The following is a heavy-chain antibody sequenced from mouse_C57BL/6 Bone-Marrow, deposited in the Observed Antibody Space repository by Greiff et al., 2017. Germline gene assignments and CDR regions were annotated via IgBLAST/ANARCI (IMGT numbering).Heavy chain of an antibody. CDR1: GFTFSSYA. Sequence: EVKLMESGGGLVKPGGSLKLSCAASGFTFSSYAMSWFRQTPEKRLEWVATISDGGSYTYYPDNVKGRFTISRDNAKNNLYLQMSHLKSEDTAMYYCARDRTMDYWGQGTSVTVSS. CDR2: ISDGGSYT. V-gene: IGHV5-4*01. J-gene: IGHJ4*01. CDR3: ARDRTMDY.